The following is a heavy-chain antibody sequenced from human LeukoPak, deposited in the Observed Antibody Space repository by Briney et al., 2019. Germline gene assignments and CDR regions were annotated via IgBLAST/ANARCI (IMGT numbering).Heavy chain of an antibody. CDR3: ARDLLTLDAFDI. CDR2: IYGSELT. D-gene: IGHD2-15*01. V-gene: IGHV3-66*01. Sequence: GSLRLSCVASGFNVNSNSMNWVRQAPGKGLEWVSLIYGSELTYYADSVKGRFTTFRDDSKNTLSLQMNSLRAEDTAMYYCARDLLTLDAFDIWGQGTTVTVSS. J-gene: IGHJ3*02. CDR1: GFNVNSNS.